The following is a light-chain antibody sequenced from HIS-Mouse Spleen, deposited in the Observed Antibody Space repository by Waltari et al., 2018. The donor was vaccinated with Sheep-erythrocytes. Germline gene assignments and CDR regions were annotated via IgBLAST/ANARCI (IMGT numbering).Light chain of an antibody. CDR1: QSVSSY. CDR3: QQRSNWYT. CDR2: DAS. Sequence: EIVLTQSPATLSLSPGERATPPCRASQSVSSYLACYQQNPGQAPRLLIYDASNRATGIPARFSGSGSGTDFTLTISSLEPEDFAVYYCQQRSNWYTFGQGTKLEIK. V-gene: IGKV3-11*01. J-gene: IGKJ2*01.